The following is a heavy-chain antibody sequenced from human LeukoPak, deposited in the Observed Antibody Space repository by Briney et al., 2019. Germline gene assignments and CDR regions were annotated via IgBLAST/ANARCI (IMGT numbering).Heavy chain of an antibody. CDR1: GFTSSNAW. D-gene: IGHD5-18*01. CDR2: IKSKTDGGTT. V-gene: IGHV3-15*01. Sequence: KTGGSLRLSCAASGFTSSNAWMSWVRQAPGKGLEWVGRIKSKTDGGTTDYAAPVKGRFTISRDDSKNTLYLQMNSLKTGDTAVYYCTISGYSYGSDFDYWGQGTLVTVSS. J-gene: IGHJ4*02. CDR3: TISGYSYGSDFDY.